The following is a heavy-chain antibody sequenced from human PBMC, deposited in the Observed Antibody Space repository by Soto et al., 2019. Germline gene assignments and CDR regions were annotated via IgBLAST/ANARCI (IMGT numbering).Heavy chain of an antibody. CDR2: IIPIFGTA. CDR1: GGTFSSYA. D-gene: IGHD3-22*01. V-gene: IGHV1-69*06. J-gene: IGHJ4*02. Sequence: SGEVSCKASGGTFSSYAISWVRQAPGQGLEWMGGIIPIFGTANYAQKFQGRVTITADKSTSTAYMELSSLRSEDTAVYYCATGLHTYYYDSSGYYPFDYWGQGTLVTVSS. CDR3: ATGLHTYYYDSSGYYPFDY.